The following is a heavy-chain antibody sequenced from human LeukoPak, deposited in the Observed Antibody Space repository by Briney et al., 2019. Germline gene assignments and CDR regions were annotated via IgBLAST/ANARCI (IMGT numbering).Heavy chain of an antibody. Sequence: ASVKVSCKASGYTFTGYYMHWVRQAPGQGLEWMGWINPNSGGTNYAQKFQGRVTMTRDTSISTAYMELSRLRSYDTAVYYCASVGENYGSGGDYFDYWGQGTLVTVSS. CDR1: GYTFTGYY. V-gene: IGHV1-2*02. CDR3: ASVGENYGSGGDYFDY. D-gene: IGHD3-10*01. J-gene: IGHJ4*02. CDR2: INPNSGGT.